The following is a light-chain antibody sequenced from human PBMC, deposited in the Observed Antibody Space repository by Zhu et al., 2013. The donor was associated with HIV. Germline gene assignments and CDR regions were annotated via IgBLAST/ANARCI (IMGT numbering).Light chain of an antibody. CDR3: QQFNSYPLT. Sequence: AIQLTQSPASLSASVGDRVTITCRASQGISSALAWYQQKPGKAPKLLIYDASSLESGVPSRFSGSGSGTDFTLTISSLQPEDFATYYCQQFNSYPLTFGEGPRWRSN. V-gene: IGKV1-13*02. CDR1: QGISSA. J-gene: IGKJ4*01. CDR2: DAS.